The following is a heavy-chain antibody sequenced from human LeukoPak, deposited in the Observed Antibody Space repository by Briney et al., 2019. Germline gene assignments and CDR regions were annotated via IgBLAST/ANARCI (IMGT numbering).Heavy chain of an antibody. Sequence: PGWSLRLSCAASGFSFSDYWMNWVRQAPGKGLEWVANIKPDGSEEYYVDSVKGRFTISRDNAKNSLYLQMNSLRAEDTAVYYCARESDFWGQGTLVTVSS. CDR2: IKPDGSEE. J-gene: IGHJ4*02. V-gene: IGHV3-7*01. CDR1: GFSFSDYW. CDR3: ARESDF.